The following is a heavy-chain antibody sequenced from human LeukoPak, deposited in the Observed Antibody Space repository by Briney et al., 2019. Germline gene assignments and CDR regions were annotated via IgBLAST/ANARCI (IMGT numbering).Heavy chain of an antibody. J-gene: IGHJ4*02. CDR2: IRYDGSNK. CDR1: GFTFSSYG. V-gene: IGHV3-30*02. CDR3: ANQEAAGTKFDY. Sequence: GGSLRLSCAASGFTFSSYGMHWVRQAPGKGLEWVAFIRYDGSNKYYADSVKGRFTISRDNSKNTLYLQMNSLRAEDTAVYYCANQEAAGTKFDYWGQGTLVTVSS. D-gene: IGHD1-7*01.